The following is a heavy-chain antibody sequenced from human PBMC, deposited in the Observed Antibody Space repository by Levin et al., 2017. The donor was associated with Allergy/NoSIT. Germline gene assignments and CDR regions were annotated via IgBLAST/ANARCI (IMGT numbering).Heavy chain of an antibody. D-gene: IGHD3-22*01. Sequence: TGGSLRLSCAASGFTFTSYGMTWVRQAPGKGLEWVSTISGGGITFYGDPVKGRFTISRDNSMDTLFLQMNSLRAEDTAVYFCAKYRRVNGNYDSHFGNWGQGTLVTVSS. CDR2: ISGGGIT. V-gene: IGHV3-23*01. J-gene: IGHJ4*02. CDR3: AKYRRVNGNYDSHFGN. CDR1: GFTFTSYG.